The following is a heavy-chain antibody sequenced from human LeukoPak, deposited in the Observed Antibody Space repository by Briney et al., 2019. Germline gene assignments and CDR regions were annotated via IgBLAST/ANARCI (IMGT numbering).Heavy chain of an antibody. CDR3: ARGPSNLYYYDSSGYETFDY. J-gene: IGHJ4*02. V-gene: IGHV4-34*01. CDR2: INHSGST. D-gene: IGHD3-22*01. CDR1: GGSFSGYY. Sequence: PSETLSLTCAVYGGSFSGYYWSWIRQPPGKGLEWIGEINHSGSTNYNPSLKSRVTISVDTSKNQFSLKLSSVTAADTAVYYCARGPSNLYYYDSSGYETFDYWGQGTLSPSPQ.